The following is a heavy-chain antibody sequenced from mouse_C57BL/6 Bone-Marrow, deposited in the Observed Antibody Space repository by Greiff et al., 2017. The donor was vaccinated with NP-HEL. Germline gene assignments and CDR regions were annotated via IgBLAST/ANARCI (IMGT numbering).Heavy chain of an antibody. CDR1: GYSITSGYY. CDR2: ISYDGSN. Sequence: EVQLQESGPGLVKPSQSLSLTCSVTGYSITSGYYWNWIRQFPGNKLEWMGYISYDGSNNYNPSLQNRISITRDTSKNQFFLKLNSVTTEDTATYYCARDLLYDWDYWGQGTTLTVSS. D-gene: IGHD2-3*01. CDR3: ARDLLYDWDY. V-gene: IGHV3-6*01. J-gene: IGHJ2*01.